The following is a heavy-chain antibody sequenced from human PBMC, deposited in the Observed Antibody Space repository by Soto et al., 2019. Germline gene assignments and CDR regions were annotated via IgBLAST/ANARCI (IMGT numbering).Heavy chain of an antibody. Sequence: PGGSLRLSCAASGFTFSNFGMHWVRQAPGKGLEWVAVIWDDGSNKYYGDSVKGRFTISRDNSKNTLYLQMDSLRAEDTAVYYCARALYISSWSVDYWGLGTLVTVSS. CDR2: IWDDGSNK. CDR3: ARALYISSWSVDY. D-gene: IGHD6-13*01. J-gene: IGHJ4*02. CDR1: GFTFSNFG. V-gene: IGHV3-33*01.